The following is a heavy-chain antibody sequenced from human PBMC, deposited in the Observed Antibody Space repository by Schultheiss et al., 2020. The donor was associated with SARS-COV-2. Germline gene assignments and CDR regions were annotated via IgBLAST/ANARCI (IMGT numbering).Heavy chain of an antibody. V-gene: IGHV4-30-4*01. Sequence: SQTLSLTCAVSGYSISSGGYYWSWIRQPPGKGLEWIGYINYSGSTKYNPSLKSRVTISVDTSKNQFSLKLHSVTAADTAVYYCTTASPAFDYWGQGTLVTVSS. CDR2: INYSGST. J-gene: IGHJ4*02. CDR1: GYSISSGGYY. CDR3: TTASPAFDY.